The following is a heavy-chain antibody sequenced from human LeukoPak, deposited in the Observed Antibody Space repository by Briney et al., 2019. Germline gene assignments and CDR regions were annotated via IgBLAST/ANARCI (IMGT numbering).Heavy chain of an antibody. J-gene: IGHJ4*02. D-gene: IGHD3-10*01. CDR2: ISAYNGNT. CDR3: ASAYGSGSYLPWY. Sequence: GESLKISCKGSGYSFTSYGISWVRQAPGQGLEWMGWISAYNGNTNYAQKLQGRVTMTTDTSTSTAYMELRSLRSDDTAVYYCASAYGSGSYLPWYWGQGTLVTVSS. CDR1: GYSFTSYG. V-gene: IGHV1-18*01.